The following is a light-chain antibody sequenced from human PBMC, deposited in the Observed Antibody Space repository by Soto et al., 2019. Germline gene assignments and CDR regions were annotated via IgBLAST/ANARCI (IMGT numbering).Light chain of an antibody. Sequence: DSVMTQSPDSLAVSLGERATINCKSSQSVFYSSDSKNYLAWYQHKPGQPPNLLIYWASTRESGVPDRFSGSGSETDFTLTISSLQAEDGAVYYCQQYYSTPPTFGQGTKVEIK. V-gene: IGKV4-1*01. CDR2: WAS. CDR3: QQYYSTPPT. CDR1: QSVFYSSDSKNY. J-gene: IGKJ1*01.